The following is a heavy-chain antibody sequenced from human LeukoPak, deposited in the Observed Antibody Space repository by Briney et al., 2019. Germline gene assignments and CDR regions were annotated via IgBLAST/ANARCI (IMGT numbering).Heavy chain of an antibody. V-gene: IGHV3-30*04. CDR1: GFTFSDYT. J-gene: IGHJ4*02. Sequence: GRSLRLSCAASGFTFSDYTMQWVRQAPGKGLEWVALLPPDGSYQYYADSLKGRFTISRDNFKNALYLQTNSLRLEDTAVYYCARGLHDRSWYGAHWGQGTLLSVSS. CDR2: LPPDGSYQ. D-gene: IGHD6-13*01. CDR3: ARGLHDRSWYGAH.